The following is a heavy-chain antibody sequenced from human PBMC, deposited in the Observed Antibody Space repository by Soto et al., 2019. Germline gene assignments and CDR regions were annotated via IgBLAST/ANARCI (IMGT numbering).Heavy chain of an antibody. CDR2: IYYSGST. J-gene: IGHJ6*02. V-gene: IGHV4-59*01. Sequence: TSETLSLTCTVSGGSISSYYWSWIRQPPGKGLEWIGYIYYSGSTNYNPSLKSRVTISVDTSKNQFSLKLSSVTAADTAVYYCARESFYSTYYGMDVWGQGTAVTVSS. CDR3: ARESFYSTYYGMDV. D-gene: IGHD4-4*01. CDR1: GGSISSYY.